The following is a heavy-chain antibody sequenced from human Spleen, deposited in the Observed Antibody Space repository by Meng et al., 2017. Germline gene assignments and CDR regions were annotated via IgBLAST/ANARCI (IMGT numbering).Heavy chain of an antibody. CDR3: ARVYYYDSRTYKYKNYYCYSMDV. D-gene: IGHD3-22*01. CDR2: IIPIFGTT. CDR1: GGFFISYT. V-gene: IGHV1-69*08. Sequence: SVMVFCKASGGFFISYTTSWVRQAPGQGLECMGSIIPIFGTTSYAQKFQGRVIMTRDTSISTAYMELSSLRSDDTTESYCARVYYYDSRTYKYKNYYCYSMDVWGQGTTVTVSS. J-gene: IGHJ6*02.